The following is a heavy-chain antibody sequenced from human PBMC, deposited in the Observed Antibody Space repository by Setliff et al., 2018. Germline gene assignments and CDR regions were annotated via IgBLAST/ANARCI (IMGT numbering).Heavy chain of an antibody. J-gene: IGHJ4*02. D-gene: IGHD3-3*01. CDR3: SRDGVPATEATAGYLDL. CDR1: GYTFTDFF. Sequence: ASVKVSCKSSGYTFTDFFIHWVRQAPGQGFGWMGIINPDEGRANYADKFQDRVTMTTDTSTNTIYMELSSLTLEDTAMYFCSRDGVPATEATAGYLDLWGQGTLVTVPS. CDR2: INPDEGRA. V-gene: IGHV1-46*01.